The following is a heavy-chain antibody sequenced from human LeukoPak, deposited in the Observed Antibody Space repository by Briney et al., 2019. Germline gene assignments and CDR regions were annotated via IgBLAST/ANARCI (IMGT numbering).Heavy chain of an antibody. CDR3: AKDQQRSPTFGGVIVKSAFDY. Sequence: QSGGSLRLSCAASGFTFSSYWMSWVRQAPGKGLEWVANIKQDGSDKYYVDSVKGRFTISRDNAKNSLYLQMNSLRAEDTAVYYCAKDQQRSPTFGGVIVKSAFDYWGQGTLVTVSS. J-gene: IGHJ4*02. D-gene: IGHD3-16*02. V-gene: IGHV3-7*01. CDR2: IKQDGSDK. CDR1: GFTFSSYW.